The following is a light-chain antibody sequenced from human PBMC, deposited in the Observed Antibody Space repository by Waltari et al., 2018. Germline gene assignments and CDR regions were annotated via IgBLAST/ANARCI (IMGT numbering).Light chain of an antibody. Sequence: EIVLTQSPGTLSLSPGERATLSCRASQSVTSSYLAWYQQKPGQAPRLLMYGASSRATGIPDRVSGSGSGTDFTLTINRLEPEDFAVYYCQQYGSSPPLTFGGGTKVEIK. CDR3: QQYGSSPPLT. V-gene: IGKV3-20*01. J-gene: IGKJ4*01. CDR1: QSVTSSY. CDR2: GAS.